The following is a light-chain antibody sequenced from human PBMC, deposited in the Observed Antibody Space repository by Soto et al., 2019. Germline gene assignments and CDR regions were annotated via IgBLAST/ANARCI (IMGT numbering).Light chain of an antibody. CDR3: SSYAGSSNLGV. CDR1: SSDVGGYNF. CDR2: EVT. Sequence: QSALTQPPSASGSPGQSVTISCTGTSSDVGGYNFVSWYQQHPGKAPKLMTYEVTKRPSGVPSRFSGSKSGNTASLTVSGLQAEDEADYYCSSYAGSSNLGVFGGGTKLTVL. V-gene: IGLV2-8*01. J-gene: IGLJ3*02.